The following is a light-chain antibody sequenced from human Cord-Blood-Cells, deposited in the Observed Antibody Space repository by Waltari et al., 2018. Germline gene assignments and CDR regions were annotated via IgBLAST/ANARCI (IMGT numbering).Light chain of an antibody. CDR3: SSYTSSSTLV. J-gene: IGLJ2*01. V-gene: IGLV2-14*01. CDR1: SSEVGGYND. CDR2: EVS. Sequence: QSALTQPASVSGSPGQSIPIPGTGTSSEVGGYNDVSRYHQHPSKAPKLIIHEVSTRPSGVSNRFCGSKSGNTASLAISGRQAGDEADYYCSSYTSSSTLVFGGGTKLTVL.